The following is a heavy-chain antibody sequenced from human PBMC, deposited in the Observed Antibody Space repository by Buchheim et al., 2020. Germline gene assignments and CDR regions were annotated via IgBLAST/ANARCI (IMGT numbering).Heavy chain of an antibody. CDR1: GGSITNGGYS. CDR2: IYHRGST. CDR3: ARDRQMLFDH. J-gene: IGHJ4*02. Sequence: QLQLQESGSGLVKPSQTLSLTCAVSGGSITNGGYSWSWLRQPPGKRLEWIGFIYHRGSTAYNPSLKSRVTISIDRSTNHFSLRLTSVTAADTAVYYCARDRQMLFDHWGQGTL. V-gene: IGHV4-30-2*01. D-gene: IGHD2-8*01.